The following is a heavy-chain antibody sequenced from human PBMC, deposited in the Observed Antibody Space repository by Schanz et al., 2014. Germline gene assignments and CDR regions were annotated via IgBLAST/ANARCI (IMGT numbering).Heavy chain of an antibody. CDR2: IWYDGNNK. CDR1: GFAFNNYG. D-gene: IGHD5-12*01. Sequence: VQLLESGGGLVQPGGSLRLSCAASGFAFNNYGMHWVRQAPGKGLEWVAIIWYDGNNKKYADSVKGRFTISRDNFKNTLFLQMNSLRAEDTAAYYCARGGSSGYDFSIYYMDVWGKGSTVTGSS. J-gene: IGHJ6*03. V-gene: IGHV3-33*01. CDR3: ARGGSSGYDFSIYYMDV.